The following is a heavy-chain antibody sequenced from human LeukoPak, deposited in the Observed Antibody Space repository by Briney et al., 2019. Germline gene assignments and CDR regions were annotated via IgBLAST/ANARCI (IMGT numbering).Heavy chain of an antibody. CDR2: TYYRSKWYN. J-gene: IGHJ4*02. CDR1: GDSVSSNSAA. D-gene: IGHD6-13*01. V-gene: IGHV6-1*01. CDR3: ARVQWAGMGSSWYYFDY. Sequence: SQTLSLTCAISGDSVSSNSAAWNWIRQSPSRGLVWLGRTYYRSKWYNDYAVSVKSRITINPDTSKNQFSLQLNSVTPEDTAVYYCARVQWAGMGSSWYYFDYWGQGTLVTVSS.